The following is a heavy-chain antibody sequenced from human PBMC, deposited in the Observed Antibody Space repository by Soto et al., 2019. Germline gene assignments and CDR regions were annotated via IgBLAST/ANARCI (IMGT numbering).Heavy chain of an antibody. V-gene: IGHV3-23*01. CDR2: LSRGGGTT. Sequence: EAQLLESGGDWAQPGGSLRLSCAASGFTFSSHGMIWVRQAPGKGLEWIAGLSRGGGTTYYADSVKGRFTISRDNSKNTLDLIMNSLKVEDTALYYCAKDGQYRTDGCDVWGQGTMVTVSS. J-gene: IGHJ3*01. D-gene: IGHD6-6*01. CDR1: GFTFSSHG. CDR3: AKDGQYRTDGCDV.